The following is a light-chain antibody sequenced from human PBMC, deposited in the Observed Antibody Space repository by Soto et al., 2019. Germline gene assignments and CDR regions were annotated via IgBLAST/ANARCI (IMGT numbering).Light chain of an antibody. V-gene: IGKV3-20*01. CDR3: HHYET. CDR2: GAS. CDR1: QSVSRSY. Sequence: EIVLTQSPGTMALSRGDSATLSCRASQSVSRSYLGPYQQKPGQAPRLLMYGASIRAAGVTDRSSGSVSGTEFTLTISRLEPEDYKVYYCHHYETFGQGTKVDI. J-gene: IGKJ1*01.